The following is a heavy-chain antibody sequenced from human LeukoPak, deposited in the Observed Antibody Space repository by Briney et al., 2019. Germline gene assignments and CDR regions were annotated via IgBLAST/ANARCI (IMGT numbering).Heavy chain of an antibody. CDR3: ARLLLRYFDWLSPGAGWGYFDL. J-gene: IGHJ2*01. CDR2: INHSGST. Sequence: SETLSLTCAVYGGSFSGYYWSWIRQPPGKGLEWIGEINHSGSTNYNPSLKSRVTISVDTSKNQFSLKLGSVTAADTAVYYCARLLLRYFDWLSPGAGWGYFDLWGRGTLVTVSS. D-gene: IGHD3-9*01. V-gene: IGHV4-34*01. CDR1: GGSFSGYY.